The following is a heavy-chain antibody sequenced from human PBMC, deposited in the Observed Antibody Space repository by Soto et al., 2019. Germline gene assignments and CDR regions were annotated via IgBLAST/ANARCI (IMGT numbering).Heavy chain of an antibody. J-gene: IGHJ2*01. V-gene: IGHV3-30-3*01. Sequence: QVQLVESGGGVVQPGRSLRLSCAASGFTFSSYAMHWVRQAPGKGLEWVAVTSYDGGNKYYADSVKGRFTISRDNSKNTLYLQMTSLRAEDTALYYCARGFLGTVIVPNWYFDLWGRGTLVTVSS. CDR2: TSYDGGNK. D-gene: IGHD5-18*01. CDR3: ARGFLGTVIVPNWYFDL. CDR1: GFTFSSYA.